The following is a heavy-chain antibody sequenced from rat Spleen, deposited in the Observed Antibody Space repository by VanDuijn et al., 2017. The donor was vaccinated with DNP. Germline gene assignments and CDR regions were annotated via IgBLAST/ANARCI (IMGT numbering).Heavy chain of an antibody. J-gene: IGHJ2*01. CDR1: GFIFNDYY. Sequence: EVQLVESGGGLVQPGRSLNLSCAVSGFIFNDYYMAWVRQAPTKGLEWVASISYDGGSTYYRDSVKGRFTIFRDNAKSSLYLQMDSLRSEDMATYYCTRYYSGFNFFDYWGQGVMVTVSS. V-gene: IGHV5-20*01. D-gene: IGHD4-3*01. CDR3: TRYYSGFNFFDY. CDR2: ISYDGGST.